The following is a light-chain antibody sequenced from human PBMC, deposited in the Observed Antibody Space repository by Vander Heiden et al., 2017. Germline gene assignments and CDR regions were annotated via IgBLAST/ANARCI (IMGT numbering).Light chain of an antibody. J-gene: IGKJ4*01. CDR2: GAS. CDR1: QSVSSGY. Sequence: ENVLTQSPGTLSLSPGERAILSCRASQSVSSGYLAWYQQKPGQAPRLLIYGASSRATGIPDRFSGSGSGTDFTLTIRRLEPEDFAVYYCHQDGSSPVTFGGGTKVEIK. CDR3: HQDGSSPVT. V-gene: IGKV3-20*01.